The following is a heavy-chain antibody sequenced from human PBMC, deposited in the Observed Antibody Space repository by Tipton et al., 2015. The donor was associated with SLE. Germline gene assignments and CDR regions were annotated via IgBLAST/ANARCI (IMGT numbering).Heavy chain of an antibody. J-gene: IGHJ5*02. V-gene: IGHV3-33*08. CDR1: GLTFNNYW. CDR2: IWSNENDQ. D-gene: IGHD2-15*01. CDR3: ARHVVGVASRPGWFDT. Sequence: SLRLSCAASGLTFNNYWMHWVRQPPGKGLEWLAVIWSNENDQYYATSVKGRFTISRDNSKNTLYLHLDNLRAEDTAFYYCARHVVGVASRPGWFDTWGQGTLVTVSS.